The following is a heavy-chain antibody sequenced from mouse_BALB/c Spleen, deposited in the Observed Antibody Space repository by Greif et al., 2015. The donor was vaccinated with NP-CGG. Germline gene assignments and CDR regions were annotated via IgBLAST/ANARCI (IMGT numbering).Heavy chain of an antibody. CDR1: GFTFSSYA. CDR3: ARNPLLRLPGFAY. V-gene: IGHV5-6-5*01. D-gene: IGHD1-2*01. J-gene: IGHJ3*01. CDR2: ISSGGST. Sequence: VQLKESGGGLAKPGGSLKLSCAASGFTFSSYAMSWVRQTPEKRLEWVASISSGGSTYYPDSVKGRFTISRDNARNILYLQMSSLRSEDTAMYYCARNPLLRLPGFAYWGQGTLVTVSA.